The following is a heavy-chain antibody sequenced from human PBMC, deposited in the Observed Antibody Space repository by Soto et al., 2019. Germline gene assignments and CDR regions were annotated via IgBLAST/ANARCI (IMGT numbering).Heavy chain of an antibody. CDR1: GGTFSSYA. V-gene: IGHV1-69*01. Sequence: QVQLVQSGAEVKKPGSSVKVSCKASGGTFSSYAISWVRQAPGQGLEWMGGIIPIFGTANYAQKFQGRVTITADESTSTAYRELSSLRSEDTAVDYWASRWNDAEGGNWCAPWGQGTLVTVS. J-gene: IGHJ5*02. D-gene: IGHD1-1*01. CDR2: IIPIFGTA. CDR3: ASRWNDAEGGNWCAP.